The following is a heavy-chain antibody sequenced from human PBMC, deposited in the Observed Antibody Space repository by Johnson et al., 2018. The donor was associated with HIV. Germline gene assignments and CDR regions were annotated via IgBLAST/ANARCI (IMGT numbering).Heavy chain of an antibody. D-gene: IGHD2-8*02. V-gene: IGHV3-53*01. Sequence: VQLVESGGGLIQPGKSLRLSCAASGFTVISNYMTWVRQIPGKGLEWVSVIYTGDSTYYADSVKGRFTISRDNSKNTLYLQMNSLRAEDTAVYYCAKDVEYCTGGVCPYDAFDIWGQGTMVTVSS. J-gene: IGHJ3*02. CDR1: GFTVISNY. CDR2: IYTGDST. CDR3: AKDVEYCTGGVCPYDAFDI.